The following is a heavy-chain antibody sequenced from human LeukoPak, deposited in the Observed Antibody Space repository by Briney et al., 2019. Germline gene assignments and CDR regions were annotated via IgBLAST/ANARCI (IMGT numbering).Heavy chain of an antibody. CDR3: ARDAMVHAFDI. CDR2: IYHSGST. CDR1: GSSISSGYY. V-gene: IGHV4-38-2*02. D-gene: IGHD5-18*01. J-gene: IGHJ3*02. Sequence: SETLSLTCTVSGSSISSGYYWGWLRQPPGTGLEWIGSIYHSGSTYYNPSLKSRVTISVDTSKNQFSLKLSSVTAADTAVYYCARDAMVHAFDIWGQGTMVTVSS.